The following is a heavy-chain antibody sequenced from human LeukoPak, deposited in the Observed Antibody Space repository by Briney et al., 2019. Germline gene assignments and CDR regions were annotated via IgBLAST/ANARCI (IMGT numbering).Heavy chain of an antibody. Sequence: GASVKVSCKASGYTFTSYDINWVRQATGQGLEWMGRINPNNGGTNYAQKFQGRVTMTRDTSISTAYMELSSLRSDDTAVYYCARDGDFWSGYYCDYWGQGTQVTVSS. D-gene: IGHD3-3*01. CDR3: ARDGDFWSGYYCDY. CDR1: GYTFTSYD. CDR2: INPNNGGT. V-gene: IGHV1-2*06. J-gene: IGHJ4*02.